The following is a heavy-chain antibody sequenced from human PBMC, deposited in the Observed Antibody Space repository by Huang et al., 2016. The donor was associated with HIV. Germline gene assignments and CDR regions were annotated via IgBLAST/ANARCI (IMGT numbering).Heavy chain of an antibody. D-gene: IGHD5-18*01. CDR3: ARGGGIQLWLLGYYYMDV. CDR2: ISVYNGNT. Sequence: QVQLVQSGAEVKKPGASVKVSCKASGYTFSSFGISWVRQAPGQGLEWVGWISVYNGNTKCAQKVQGRLTMTTDTSTSTAYMELRSLRSDDTAVYYGARGGGIQLWLLGYYYMDVWGNGTTVTVSS. CDR1: GYTFSSFG. V-gene: IGHV1-18*01. J-gene: IGHJ6*03.